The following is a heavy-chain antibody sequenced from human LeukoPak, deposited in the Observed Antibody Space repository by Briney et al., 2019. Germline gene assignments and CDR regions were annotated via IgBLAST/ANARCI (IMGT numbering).Heavy chain of an antibody. D-gene: IGHD2-15*01. CDR3: ARESVVVVAAPWQPNKQDYGMDV. CDR1: GFTFSSYS. V-gene: IGHV3-21*01. J-gene: IGHJ6*02. Sequence: GGSLRLSCAASGFTFSSYSMNWVRQAPGKGLEWVSSISSSSSYIYYADSVKGRFTISRDNAKNSLYLQMSSLRAEDTAVYYCARESVVVVAAPWQPNKQDYGMDVWGQGTTVTVSS. CDR2: ISSSSSYI.